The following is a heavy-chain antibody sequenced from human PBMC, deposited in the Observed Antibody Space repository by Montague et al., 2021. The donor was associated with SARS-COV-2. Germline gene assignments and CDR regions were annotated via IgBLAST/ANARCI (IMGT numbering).Heavy chain of an antibody. CDR3: AQGIGDSRSFLEF. CDR1: GFKFDDYT. D-gene: IGHD6-13*01. J-gene: IGHJ4*02. V-gene: IGHV3-43*01. Sequence: SLRLSCAASGFKFDDYTMHWVRQVPGKGQQWVSLISWDGTTTHYAESVEGRFTISRDNSISSLYLQMSSLRNDDTGLYYCAQGIGDSRSFLEFWGQGTLLTVSS. CDR2: ISWDGTTT.